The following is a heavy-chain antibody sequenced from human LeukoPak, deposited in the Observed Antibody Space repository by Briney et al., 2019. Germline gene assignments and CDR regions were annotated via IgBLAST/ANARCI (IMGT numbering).Heavy chain of an antibody. D-gene: IGHD1-26*01. Sequence: GASVKVSCKASGYTFTSYDINWVRQATGQGLEWVGWMNPNSGNTGYAQKFQGRVTITRNTSISTAYMELSSLRSDDTAVYYCARLRDSGSYWAGVYYYYGMDVWGQGTTVTVSS. V-gene: IGHV1-8*03. CDR3: ARLRDSGSYWAGVYYYYGMDV. CDR1: GYTFTSYD. J-gene: IGHJ6*02. CDR2: MNPNSGNT.